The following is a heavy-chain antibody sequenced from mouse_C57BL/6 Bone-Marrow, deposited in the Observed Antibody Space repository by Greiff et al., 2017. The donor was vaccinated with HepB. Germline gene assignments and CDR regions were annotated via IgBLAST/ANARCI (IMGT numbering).Heavy chain of an antibody. CDR2: IDPSDSYT. CDR3: ARFNV. J-gene: IGHJ1*03. Sequence: VQLQQSGAELVMPGASVKLSCKASGYTFTSYWMHWVKQRPGQGLEWIGEIDPSDSYTNYNQKFKGKSTLTVDKSSSTAYMQLSSLTSEDSAVYYCARFNVWGTGTTVTVSS. CDR1: GYTFTSYW. V-gene: IGHV1-69*01.